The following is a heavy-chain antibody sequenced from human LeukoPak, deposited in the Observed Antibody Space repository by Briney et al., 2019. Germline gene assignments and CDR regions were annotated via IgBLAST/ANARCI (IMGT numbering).Heavy chain of an antibody. D-gene: IGHD5-18*01. CDR2: IKQDGSER. CDR3: ARADWDTALIDY. J-gene: IGHJ4*02. CDR1: GFTFSGYW. Sequence: PGGSLRLSCAASGFTFSGYWMSWVRQAPGKGLEWVANIKQDGSERYYVDSVKGRFTISRDNAKNSLYLQMNSLRAEDTAVYYCARADWDTALIDYWGQGTLVTVSS. V-gene: IGHV3-7*01.